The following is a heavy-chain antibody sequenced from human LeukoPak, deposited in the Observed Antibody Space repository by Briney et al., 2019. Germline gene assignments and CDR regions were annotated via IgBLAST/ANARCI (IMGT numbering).Heavy chain of an antibody. J-gene: IGHJ3*02. Sequence: PSETLSLTCTVSGYSITNGYFWAWIRQPPGKGLEWIASIYHSGTTHSNPSLRSRGIVSVDTSTNQFSLRLTSVTAADTAVYYCARDVDTAMVHGAFDIWGQGTMVTVSS. CDR2: IYHSGTT. V-gene: IGHV4-38-2*02. D-gene: IGHD5-18*01. CDR1: GYSITNGYF. CDR3: ARDVDTAMVHGAFDI.